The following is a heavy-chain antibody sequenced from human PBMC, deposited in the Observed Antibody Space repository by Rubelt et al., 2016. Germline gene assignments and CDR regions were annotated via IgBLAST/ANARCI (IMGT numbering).Heavy chain of an antibody. CDR2: IHPGDSAT. CDR1: GYRFTNYW. D-gene: IGHD5-12*01. J-gene: IGHJ4*02. V-gene: IGHV5-51*01. Sequence: EVQLVQSGAEVKKPGESLKISCKGSGYRFTNYWIGWVRQMPGKGLEWMGIIHPGDSATRYSPSFHGQVTISADKSINTAYLQWSSLKASDTAIYYCSRLIGYSTIDYWGQGTLVTVSS. CDR3: SRLIGYSTIDY.